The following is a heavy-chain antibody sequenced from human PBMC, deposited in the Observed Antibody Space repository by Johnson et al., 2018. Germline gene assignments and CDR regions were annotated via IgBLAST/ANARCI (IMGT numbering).Heavy chain of an antibody. CDR2: IRSHAFGGTT. CDR1: GFTFGAYA. V-gene: IGHV3-49*05. Sequence: VQLVESGGGLVKPGRSLRLSCTASGFTFGAYAMSWFRQAPGKGMEWVGFIRSHAFGGTTDYAASVKGRFTISSDDSKIIAYLQMKSLKPEDTAVHYCTRTNEHYYYGMDGWRQGTTVTVSS. CDR3: TRTNEHYYYGMDG. J-gene: IGHJ6*02.